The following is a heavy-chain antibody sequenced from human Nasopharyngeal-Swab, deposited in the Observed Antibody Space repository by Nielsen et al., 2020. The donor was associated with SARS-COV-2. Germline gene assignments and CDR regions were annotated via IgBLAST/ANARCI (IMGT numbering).Heavy chain of an antibody. CDR3: ARSGAYYYDSSGDTYSHYYYYYYGMDV. Sequence: GESLKISCAASGFTFSSYEMNWVRQAPGKGLEWVSYISSSGSTRYYADSVKGRFTISRDNAKNSLYLQMNSLRAEDTAVYYCARSGAYYYDSSGDTYSHYYYYYYGMDVWGQGTTVTVSS. J-gene: IGHJ6*02. V-gene: IGHV3-48*03. CDR2: ISSSGSTR. CDR1: GFTFSSYE. D-gene: IGHD3-22*01.